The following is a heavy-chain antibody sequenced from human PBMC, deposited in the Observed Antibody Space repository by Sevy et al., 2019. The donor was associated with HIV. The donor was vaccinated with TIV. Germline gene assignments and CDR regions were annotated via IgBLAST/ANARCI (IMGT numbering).Heavy chain of an antibody. J-gene: IGHJ3*02. Sequence: GGLRLSCAASAFSLSNYYMTWVRQAPGKGLEWVANIKQGGNEQFYLESVKGRFTISRDDSKNSVYLQMTSLRAEDTAVYYCAREGVIYDDDGRDFDDAFDIWGHGTMVTVSS. D-gene: IGHD2-21*01. CDR2: IKQGGNEQ. CDR1: AFSLSNYY. CDR3: AREGVIYDDDGRDFDDAFDI. V-gene: IGHV3-7*01.